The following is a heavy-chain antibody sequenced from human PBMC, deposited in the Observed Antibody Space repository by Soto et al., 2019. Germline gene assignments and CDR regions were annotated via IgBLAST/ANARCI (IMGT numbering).Heavy chain of an antibody. V-gene: IGHV3-20*01. J-gene: IGHJ4*02. CDR3: ARGRGLRSTWSYYFDY. CDR1: GITFDAYG. D-gene: IGHD6-13*01. CDR2: IDWDGERT. Sequence: EVQLVESGGSVVRPGGSLRLSCAVSGITFDAYGMNWVRQVPGKGLEWVSSIDWDGERTEYADSVKGRFTVSRDNAEKALYLQMNSLSAEDTALYHCARGRGLRSTWSYYFDYWGQGTLVTVSS.